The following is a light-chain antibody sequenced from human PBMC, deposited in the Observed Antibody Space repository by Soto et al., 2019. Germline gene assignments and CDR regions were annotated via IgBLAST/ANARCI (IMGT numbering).Light chain of an antibody. CDR3: SSYTSSSSIYV. CDR1: SGDVGGFNY. Sequence: LTQPASVSGSPGQSITISCTGTSGDVGGFNYVSWYQQHPGKAPKLMIYEVSSRPSGVSNRFSGSKSGNTASLTISGLQAEGEADYYCSSYTSSSSIYVFGTGTKVTVL. CDR2: EVS. J-gene: IGLJ1*01. V-gene: IGLV2-14*03.